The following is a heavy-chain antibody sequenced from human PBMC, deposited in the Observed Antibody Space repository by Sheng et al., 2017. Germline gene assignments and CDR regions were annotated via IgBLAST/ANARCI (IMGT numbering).Heavy chain of an antibody. CDR1: GFTFNNYP. CDR3: AREGAIGVAAAGYLDF. J-gene: IGHJ4*03. Sequence: QVKLVESGGGVVRPGRSLRLSCAASGFTFNNYPMNWVRQAPGKGLEWLAVISYDGDRAHYADSVKDRFTISRDNSKSTVFLQLNSLRVKDTAVYYCAREGAIGVAAAGYLDFWGQGPWSTVS. V-gene: IGHV3-30*01. D-gene: IGHD6-13*01. CDR2: ISYDGDRA.